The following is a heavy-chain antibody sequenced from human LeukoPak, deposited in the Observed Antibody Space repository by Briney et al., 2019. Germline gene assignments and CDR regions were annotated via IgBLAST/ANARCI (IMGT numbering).Heavy chain of an antibody. J-gene: IGHJ6*03. V-gene: IGHV1-18*01. CDR2: ISALNGNT. Sequence: ASVKVSCKASGYTFTSYGISWVRQAPGQGLEWMGWISALNGNTNYAQKLQGRVTMTTDTSTTTAYMELRSLRSDDTAVYYCAREKVDSYGYKESGYYYYMDVWGKGTTVTVSS. CDR3: AREKVDSYGYKESGYYYYMDV. D-gene: IGHD5-18*01. CDR1: GYTFTSYG.